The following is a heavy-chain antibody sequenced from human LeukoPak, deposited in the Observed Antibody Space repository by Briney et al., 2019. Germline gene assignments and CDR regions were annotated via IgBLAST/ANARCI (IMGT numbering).Heavy chain of an antibody. V-gene: IGHV3-23*01. CDR1: GFTFSNYA. D-gene: IGHD2-15*01. CDR3: AKRAHGCSAVSWYYYYMDV. CDR2: ISGVGDST. J-gene: IGHJ6*03. Sequence: GGSLRLSCAASGFTFSNYAMNWVRQAPGKGLEWVSTISGVGDSTYYAESVKGRFTMSRDNSKNTVYLQMNSLRVEDTAIYYCAKRAHGCSAVSWYYYYMDVWGKGTTVTVSS.